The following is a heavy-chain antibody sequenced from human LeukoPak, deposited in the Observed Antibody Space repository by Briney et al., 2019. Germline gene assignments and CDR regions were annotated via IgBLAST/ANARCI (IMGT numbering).Heavy chain of an antibody. CDR2: IIPILGIT. Sequence: TEKVSCKASGGTFSSYAISWVRQAPGQGLEWMGRIIPILGITNYAQKFQGRVTITADKSTSTAYMELSSLRSEDTAVYYCAREYNWNDGGPFDYWGQGTLVTVSS. J-gene: IGHJ4*02. CDR3: AREYNWNDGGPFDY. CDR1: GGTFSSYA. D-gene: IGHD1-1*01. V-gene: IGHV1-69*04.